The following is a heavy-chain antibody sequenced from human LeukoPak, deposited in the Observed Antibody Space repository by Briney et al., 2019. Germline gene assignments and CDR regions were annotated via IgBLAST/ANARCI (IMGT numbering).Heavy chain of an antibody. CDR3: ASSSGWPRSVDY. CDR2: IYYSGST. V-gene: IGHV4-59*01. J-gene: IGHJ4*02. D-gene: IGHD6-19*01. CDR1: GGSISSYY. Sequence: SETLSLTCTVSGGSISSYYWSWIRQPPGKGLEWIGYIYYSGSTNYNPSLKSRVTISVDTSKNQFSLKLSSVTAVDTAVYYCASSSGWPRSVDYWGQGTLVTVSS.